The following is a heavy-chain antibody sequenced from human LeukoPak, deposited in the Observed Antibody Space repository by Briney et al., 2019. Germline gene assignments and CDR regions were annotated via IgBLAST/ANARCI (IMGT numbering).Heavy chain of an antibody. CDR2: IWYDGSNK. Sequence: PGRSLRLSCAASGFTFSSYGMHWVRQAPGKGLEWVAVIWYDGSNKYYADSVKGRFTISRDNSKNTLYLQMNSLRAEDTAVYYCARGSWAIYGMDVWGQGTTVTVSS. CDR1: GFTFSSYG. J-gene: IGHJ6*02. V-gene: IGHV3-33*01. CDR3: ARGSWAIYGMDV. D-gene: IGHD1-26*01.